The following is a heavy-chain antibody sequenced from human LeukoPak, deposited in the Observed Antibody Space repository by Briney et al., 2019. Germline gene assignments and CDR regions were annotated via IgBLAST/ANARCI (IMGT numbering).Heavy chain of an antibody. CDR2: ISYDGSNK. Sequence: GGSLRLSCAASGFTFSSYAMHWVRQAPGKGLEWVAVISYDGSNKYYADSVKGRFTISRDNSKNTLYLQMNSLRAEDTAVYYCARGGGWYLGYYYYGMDVWGQGTTVTVSS. V-gene: IGHV3-30-3*01. CDR3: ARGGGWYLGYYYYGMDV. D-gene: IGHD6-19*01. CDR1: GFTFSSYA. J-gene: IGHJ6*02.